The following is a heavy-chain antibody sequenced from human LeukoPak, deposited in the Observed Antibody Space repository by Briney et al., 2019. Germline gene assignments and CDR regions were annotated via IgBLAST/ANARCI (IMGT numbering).Heavy chain of an antibody. CDR1: GFTFSSYG. CDR3: VRDYRYAGHESVY. J-gene: IGHJ4*02. V-gene: IGHV3-23*01. Sequence: GGTLRLSCAASGFTFSSYGMSWVRQAPGKGLEWVSAISGSGGSTYYADSVKGRFTISRDNSKNTLYLQMNSLKTEDTAVYYCVRDYRYAGHESVYWGQGTLVTVSS. CDR2: ISGSGGST. D-gene: IGHD5-12*01.